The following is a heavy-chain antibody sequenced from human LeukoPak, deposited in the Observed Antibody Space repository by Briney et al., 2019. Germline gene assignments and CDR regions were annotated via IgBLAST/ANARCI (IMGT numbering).Heavy chain of an antibody. CDR1: GFTFSSYA. J-gene: IGHJ4*02. V-gene: IGHV3-30-3*01. CDR2: ISYDGSNK. CDR3: ARPITTAMVLGVPFDY. D-gene: IGHD5-18*01. Sequence: PGGSLRLSCAASGFTFSSYAMHWVRQAPGKGLEWVAVISYDGSNKYYADYVKGRFTISRDNSRNTLYLQMNSLRAEDTAVYYCARPITTAMVLGVPFDYWGQGTLVTVSS.